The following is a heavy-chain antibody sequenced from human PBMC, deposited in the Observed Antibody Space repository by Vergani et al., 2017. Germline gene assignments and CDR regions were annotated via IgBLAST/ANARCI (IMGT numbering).Heavy chain of an antibody. CDR2: ISGSGGST. V-gene: IGHV3-23*01. J-gene: IGHJ3*02. CDR1: GFTFSSYA. Sequence: EVQLLESGGGLVQPGGSLRLSCAASGFTFSSYAMSWVRQAPGKGLEWVSAISGSGGSTYYADSVKGRFTISRDNSKNTLYLQMNSLRAEDTAVYYCRRPKQQLVLEDAFDIGGQGTMVTVSS. D-gene: IGHD6-13*01. CDR3: RRPKQQLVLEDAFDI.